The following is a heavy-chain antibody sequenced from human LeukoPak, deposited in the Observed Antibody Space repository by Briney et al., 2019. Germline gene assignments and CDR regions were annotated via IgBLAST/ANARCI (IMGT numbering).Heavy chain of an antibody. V-gene: IGHV3-48*03. CDR1: GFPFSFFE. J-gene: IGHJ4*02. CDR2: IASSGRTR. D-gene: IGHD6-19*01. CDR3: ALLAVASDFDY. Sequence: GGSLRLSCAVSGFPFSFFEINWVRQTPGKGLEWVSNIASSGRTRYYADSVKGRFSISRDNAKNSLYLQMNTLRVEDTGVYYCALLAVASDFDYWGQGALVTVSS.